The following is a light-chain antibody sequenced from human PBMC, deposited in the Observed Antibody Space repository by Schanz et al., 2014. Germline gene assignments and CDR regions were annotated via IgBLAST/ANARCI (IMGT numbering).Light chain of an antibody. V-gene: IGLV2-14*01. J-gene: IGLJ1*01. CDR2: DVS. CDR3: SSYAGSHNYV. CDR1: TSDVGGYNY. Sequence: QSALTQPASVSGSPGQSITISCTGTTSDVGGYNYVSWYQQHPGKAPKLMIYDVSSRPSGVSNRFSGSKSGNTASLTISGLQAEDEADYYCSSYAGSHNYVFGTGTKLTVL.